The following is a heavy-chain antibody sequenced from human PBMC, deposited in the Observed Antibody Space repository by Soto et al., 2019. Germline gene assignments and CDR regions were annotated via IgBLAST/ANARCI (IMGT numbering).Heavy chain of an antibody. Sequence: GGSLRLSCAASGFTFSNYYMMWVRQAPGKGLEWVANIKPDGSERHYVDSVKGRFTISRDNAKNSLYLQMDSLRVEDTAVYYCANRHLIWGQGTMVTVSS. CDR3: ANRHLI. J-gene: IGHJ4*02. CDR2: IKPDGSER. V-gene: IGHV3-7*01. CDR1: GFTFSNYY.